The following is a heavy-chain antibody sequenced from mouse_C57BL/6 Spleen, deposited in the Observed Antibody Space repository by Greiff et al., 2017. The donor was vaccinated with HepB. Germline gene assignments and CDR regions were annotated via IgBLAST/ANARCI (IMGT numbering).Heavy chain of an antibody. Sequence: EVQRVESGGGLVKPGGSLKLSCAASGFTFSDYGMHWVRQAPEKGLEWVAYISSGSSTIYYADTVKGRFTISRDNAKNTLFLQMTSLRSEDTAMYYCASTGAGKMDYCGQGTSVTVSS. D-gene: IGHD4-1*01. CDR1: GFTFSDYG. J-gene: IGHJ4*01. CDR3: ASTGAGKMDY. V-gene: IGHV5-17*01. CDR2: ISSGSSTI.